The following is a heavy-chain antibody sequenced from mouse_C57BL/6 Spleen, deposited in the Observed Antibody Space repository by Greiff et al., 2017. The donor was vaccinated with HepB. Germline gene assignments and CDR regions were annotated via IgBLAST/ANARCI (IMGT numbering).Heavy chain of an antibody. Sequence: QVQLKQPGAELVMPGASVKLSCKASGYTFTSYWMHWVKQRPGQGLEWIGEIDPSDSYTNYNQKFKGKSTLTVDKSSSTAYMQLSSLTSEDSAVYYCARGALSNSAWFAYWGQGTLVTVSA. V-gene: IGHV1-69*01. CDR3: ARGALSNSAWFAY. CDR2: IDPSDSYT. J-gene: IGHJ3*01. CDR1: GYTFTSYW. D-gene: IGHD4-1*01.